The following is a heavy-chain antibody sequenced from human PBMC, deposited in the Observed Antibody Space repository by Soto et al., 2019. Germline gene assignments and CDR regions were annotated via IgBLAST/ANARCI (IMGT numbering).Heavy chain of an antibody. CDR2: IYPGDSDT. V-gene: IGHV5-51*01. J-gene: IGHJ4*02. CDR3: VRTLRTSSSNDF. Sequence: GESLKISCQGSDYSFTSYWIGGVRQPPGKGLEWMGMIYPGDSDTRDSPSFQGQVTISADKSISAAFLQWSSLKASETAMYYCVRTLRTSSSNDFRGQGTLVTVSS. D-gene: IGHD6-6*01. CDR1: DYSFTSYW.